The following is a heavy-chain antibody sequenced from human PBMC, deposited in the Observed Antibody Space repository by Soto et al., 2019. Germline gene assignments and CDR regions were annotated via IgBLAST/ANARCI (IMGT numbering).Heavy chain of an antibody. D-gene: IGHD2-15*01. CDR2: IYHSGST. CDR3: ARGQVVAAQH. CDR1: GGTIRSVGYS. Sequence: TLPLTCAVAGGTIRSVGYSWSWIRKPPGKGLEWIGYIYHSGSTYYNPSLKSRVTTSVDRSKNQFSLKLSSVTAADTAVYYCARGQVVAAQHWGQGTLVTVSS. J-gene: IGHJ4*02. V-gene: IGHV4-30-2*01.